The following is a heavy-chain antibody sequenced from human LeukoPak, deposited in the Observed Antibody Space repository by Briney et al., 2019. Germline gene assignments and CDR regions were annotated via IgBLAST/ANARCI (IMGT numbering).Heavy chain of an antibody. CDR3: AIEGPDCGGDCFYDY. CDR2: INAGNGNT. Sequence: ASVKVSCKASGYIFTSYAMHWVRQAPGQRLEWMGWINAGNGNTKYSQKFQGRVTITRDTSASTAYMELSSLRSEDTAVYYCAIEGPDCGGDCFYDYWGQGTLVTVSS. CDR1: GYIFTSYA. V-gene: IGHV1-3*01. J-gene: IGHJ4*02. D-gene: IGHD2-21*01.